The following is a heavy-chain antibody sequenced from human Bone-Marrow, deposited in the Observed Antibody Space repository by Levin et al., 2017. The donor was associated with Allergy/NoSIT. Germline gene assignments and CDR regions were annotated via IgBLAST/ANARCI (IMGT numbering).Heavy chain of an antibody. CDR3: ARDTPDYGSGTSDYMDV. V-gene: IGHV1-2*06. CDR1: GYTFTGYY. J-gene: IGHJ6*03. D-gene: IGHD3-10*01. Sequence: GESLKISCKASGYTFTGYYMHWVRQAPGQGLEWMGRINPNSGGTNYAQKFQGRVTMTRDTSISTAYMELSRLRSDDTAVYYCARDTPDYGSGTSDYMDVWGKGTTVTVSS. CDR2: INPNSGGT.